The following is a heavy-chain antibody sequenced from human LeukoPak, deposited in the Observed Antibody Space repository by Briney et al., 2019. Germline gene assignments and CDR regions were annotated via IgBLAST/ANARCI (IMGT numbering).Heavy chain of an antibody. V-gene: IGHV1-2*04. CDR3: ARGGVYCSGGSCPTNWFDP. J-gene: IGHJ5*02. D-gene: IGHD2-15*01. CDR2: INPNSGGT. CDR1: GGTFSSYA. Sequence: ASVTVSCTASGGTFSSYAISWVRQAPGQGLEWMGWINPNSGGTNYAQKFQGWVTMTRDTSISTAYMELSRLRSDDTAAYYCARGGVYCSGGSCPTNWFDPWGQGTLVTVSS.